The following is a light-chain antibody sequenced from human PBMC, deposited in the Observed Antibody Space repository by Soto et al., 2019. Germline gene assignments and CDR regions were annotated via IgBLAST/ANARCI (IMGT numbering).Light chain of an antibody. V-gene: IGLV2-14*01. CDR2: DVS. J-gene: IGLJ1*01. CDR3: SSYTSISTGV. Sequence: QSALTQPASVSGSPGQSITISCTGTSSDVGGYNYVSWYQQHPGKAPKLMIYDVSKRPSGVSNRFFGSKSGNTASLTIVGLQAEDEADYYCSSYTSISTGVFGTGTKLTVL. CDR1: SSDVGGYNY.